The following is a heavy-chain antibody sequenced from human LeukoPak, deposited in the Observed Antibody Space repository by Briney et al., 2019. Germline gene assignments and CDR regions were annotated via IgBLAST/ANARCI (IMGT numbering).Heavy chain of an antibody. V-gene: IGHV1-2*02. D-gene: IGHD5-24*01. CDR3: AREGVIGDGYNFFDY. Sequence: ASVKVSCKASANTFTGYYMHWVRQAPGQGLEWMGWINPNRGGTNYAQKFHGRVTMTRDTSISTAYMQLSRLRSDDTALYYCAREGVIGDGYNFFDYWGQGTLVTVSS. CDR1: ANTFTGYY. CDR2: INPNRGGT. J-gene: IGHJ4*02.